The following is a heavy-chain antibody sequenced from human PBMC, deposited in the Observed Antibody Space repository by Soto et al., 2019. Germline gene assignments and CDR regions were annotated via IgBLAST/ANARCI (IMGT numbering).Heavy chain of an antibody. CDR2: ISAYNGNT. CDR1: GYTFTSYG. CDR3: ARFGGSSWYEVAYYYYSGRDV. D-gene: IGHD6-13*01. Sequence: ASVKVSCKASGYTFTSYGISWVRQAPGQGLEWMGWISAYNGNTNYAQKLQGRVTMTTDTSTSTAYMELRSLRSDDTAVYYCARFGGSSWYEVAYYYYSGRDVGGQGTTVTVSS. V-gene: IGHV1-18*01. J-gene: IGHJ6*02.